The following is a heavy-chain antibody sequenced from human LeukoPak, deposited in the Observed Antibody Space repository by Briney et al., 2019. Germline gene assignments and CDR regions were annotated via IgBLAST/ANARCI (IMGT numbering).Heavy chain of an antibody. V-gene: IGHV7-4-1*02. CDR1: GYTFTSYA. D-gene: IGHD6-19*01. J-gene: IGHJ4*02. CDR2: INTNTGNP. CDR3: ARRGFSEYSSGWYDY. Sequence: ASVKVSCKASGYTFTSYAVYWVRQAPGQGLEWMGWINTNTGNPTYAQGFTGRFVFSLDTSVSTAYLQISSLKAEDTAVYYCARRGFSEYSSGWYDYWGQGTLVTVSS.